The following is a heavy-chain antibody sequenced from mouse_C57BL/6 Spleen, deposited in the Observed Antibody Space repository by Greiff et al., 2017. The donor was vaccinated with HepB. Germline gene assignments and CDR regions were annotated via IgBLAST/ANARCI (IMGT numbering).Heavy chain of an antibody. CDR1: GYTFTSYW. J-gene: IGHJ2*01. CDR2: IDPSDSYT. D-gene: IGHD3-3*01. Sequence: QVQLQQSGAELVKPGASVKLSCKASGYTFTSYWMQWVKQRPGQGLEWIGEIDPSDSYTNYNQKVKGKATLTVDTSSSTAYMQLSSLTSEDSAVYYCARSGQPDYWGQGTTLTVSS. V-gene: IGHV1-50*01. CDR3: ARSGQPDY.